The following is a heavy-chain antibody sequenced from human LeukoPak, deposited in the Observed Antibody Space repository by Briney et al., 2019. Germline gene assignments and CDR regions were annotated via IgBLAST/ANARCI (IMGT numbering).Heavy chain of an antibody. CDR2: INPSGGTT. J-gene: IGHJ4*02. CDR1: GYTFTSYY. D-gene: IGHD1-26*01. CDR3: SRDLGGSYNDY. V-gene: IGHV1-46*01. Sequence: ASVKVSCKASGYTFTSYYMHWVRQAPGQGLEWVGIINPSGGTTTYAQKFQGRVTMTRDTSTSTVYMELRSLRIEDTAVYYCSRDLGGSYNDYWGQGTLVTVSS.